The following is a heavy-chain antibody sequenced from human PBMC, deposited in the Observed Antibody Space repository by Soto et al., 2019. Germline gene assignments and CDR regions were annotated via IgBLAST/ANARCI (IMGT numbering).Heavy chain of an antibody. J-gene: IGHJ4*02. Sequence: ASVKVYCKASGYTFTENQIHWLRRAPAQRLDWMGRIDPKSGDTTFAQTYQGRVTMTRDTSSNTVYMELTRLTSDMDPVDTATYYCAHIDYTDYLKHPLDYWGQGTPVTVSS. V-gene: IGHV1-2*02. D-gene: IGHD4-17*01. CDR1: GYTFTENQ. CDR3: TYYCAHIDYTDYLKHPLDY. CDR2: IDPKSGDT.